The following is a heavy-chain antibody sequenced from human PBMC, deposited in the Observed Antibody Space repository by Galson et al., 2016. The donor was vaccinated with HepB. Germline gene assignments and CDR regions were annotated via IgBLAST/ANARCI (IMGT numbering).Heavy chain of an antibody. CDR3: ARGGNTTYKD. Sequence: SLRLSCAASGFTFSSYWMHWARQAPGKGLVWVSRIKSDGSTTNYADSVKGRFTISRDNAKNTLFLQMNSLRAEDTAVYYCARGGNTTYKDWGQGTLVTVSS. V-gene: IGHV3-74*01. J-gene: IGHJ4*02. CDR1: GFTFSSYW. D-gene: IGHD5-24*01. CDR2: IKSDGSTT.